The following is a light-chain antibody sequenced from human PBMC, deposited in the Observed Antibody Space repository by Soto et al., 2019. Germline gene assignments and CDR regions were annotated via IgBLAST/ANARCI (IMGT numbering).Light chain of an antibody. V-gene: IGKV3-20*01. CDR2: AAS. J-gene: IGKJ1*01. CDR3: QHYAASPWA. CDR1: QPVDYNY. Sequence: DSMLTQSPGTLSLSPGLRSTLLCRASQPVDYNYVAWYQQKNGQTPRLXIYAASYRATGIPDRFSGSAYGTEFNLSISRLDTADFAVYYCQHYAASPWAFGPGTKVDI.